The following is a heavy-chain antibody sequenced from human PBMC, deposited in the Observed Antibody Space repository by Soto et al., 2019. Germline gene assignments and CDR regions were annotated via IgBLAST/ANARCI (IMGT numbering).Heavy chain of an antibody. V-gene: IGHV3-33*01. Sequence: PGGSLRLSCAASGFTFSSYGMHWVRQAPGKGLEWVAVIWYDGSNKYYADSVKGRFTISRDNSKNTLYLQMNSLRAEDTAVYYCARGAVAGREVEYFQHWGQGTLVTVSS. CDR3: ARGAVAGREVEYFQH. CDR1: GFTFSSYG. CDR2: IWYDGSNK. J-gene: IGHJ1*01. D-gene: IGHD6-19*01.